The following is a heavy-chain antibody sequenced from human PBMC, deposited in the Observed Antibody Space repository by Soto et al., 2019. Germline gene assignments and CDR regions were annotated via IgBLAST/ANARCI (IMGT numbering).Heavy chain of an antibody. CDR3: ARDMYGGWPTGDAFAI. Sequence: QVPLVQSVAEVKKPGASVKVSCKASGYTFTSYGISWVRQAPGQGLEWLGWISADNSNTNYAQKLQGRVTMSTDTSTSTAYMELRSLRSDDTAVYYCARDMYGGWPTGDAFAIWGQGTMVTVSS. CDR2: ISADNSNT. V-gene: IGHV1-18*01. D-gene: IGHD3-10*02. CDR1: GYTFTSYG. J-gene: IGHJ3*02.